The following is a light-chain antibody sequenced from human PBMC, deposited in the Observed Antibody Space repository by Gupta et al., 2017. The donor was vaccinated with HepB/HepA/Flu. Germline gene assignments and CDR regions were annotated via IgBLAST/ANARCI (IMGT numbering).Light chain of an antibody. CDR3: QQYGSSPPT. CDR1: QSVSSSY. J-gene: IGKJ4*01. Sequence: ESVLTQSPATLSLSAGERATLSCGASQSVSSSYLAWYQQKPGLAPRLLIYDASSRATGIPDRFSGSGSGTDFTLTISRLEPEDFAVYYCQQYGSSPPTFGEGTKVEIK. CDR2: DAS. V-gene: IGKV3D-20*01.